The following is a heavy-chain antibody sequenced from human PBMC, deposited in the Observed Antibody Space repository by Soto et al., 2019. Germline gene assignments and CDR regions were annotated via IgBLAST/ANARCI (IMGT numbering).Heavy chain of an antibody. CDR2: IWYDGGKT. CDR1: GFTFSTYG. V-gene: IGHV3-33*01. CDR3: ARDIWFEKSKCLGY. D-gene: IGHD3-10*01. J-gene: IGHJ4*02. Sequence: QVHLVASGGGVVQPGRSLRLSWVASGFTFSTYGMHWVRQAPGTGLEWVAVIWYDGGKTYYSDSVKGRFTVSRDNTKNTLYLQMNSQSADDTDVYYSARDIWFEKSKCLGYWGQGTLVTVSS.